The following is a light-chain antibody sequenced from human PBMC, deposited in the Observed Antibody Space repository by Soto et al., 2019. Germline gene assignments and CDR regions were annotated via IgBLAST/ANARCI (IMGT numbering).Light chain of an antibody. CDR2: DTS. V-gene: IGKV3-20*01. CDR3: QQYGSSPTT. J-gene: IGKJ1*01. Sequence: EIVMTQAPATLSVSPGGRAPLSCRASQSISGTLAWYQQKPGQAPRLLIYDTSSRASDIPDRFSGSGSGTDFTLTISRLEPEDFAVYHCQQYGSSPTTFGQGTKVDIK. CDR1: QSISGT.